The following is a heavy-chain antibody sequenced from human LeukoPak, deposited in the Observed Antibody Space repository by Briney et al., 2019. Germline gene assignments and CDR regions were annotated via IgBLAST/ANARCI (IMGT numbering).Heavy chain of an antibody. D-gene: IGHD3-22*01. CDR1: GGSISSSNW. CDR3: ARGDYDGNWFDP. V-gene: IGHV4-4*02. Sequence: NPSETLCLTCAVSGGSISSSNWWSWVRQPPGKGLEWIGEIYHSGSTNYNPSLKSRVTISVDKSKNQFSLKLSSVTAADTAVYYCARGDYDGNWFDPWGQGTLVAVSS. J-gene: IGHJ5*02. CDR2: IYHSGST.